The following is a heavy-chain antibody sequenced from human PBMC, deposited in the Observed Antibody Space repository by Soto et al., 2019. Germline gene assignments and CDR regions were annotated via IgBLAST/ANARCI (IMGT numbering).Heavy chain of an antibody. Sequence: GGSLRLSCAASGFTFSSYAMSWVRQAPGKGLEWVSAISGSGGSTYYADSVKGRFTISRDNSKNTLYLQMNSLRAEDTAVYYCAKSLPYYDILTGTSFDYWGQGTLVTVS. CDR1: GFTFSSYA. J-gene: IGHJ4*02. D-gene: IGHD3-9*01. CDR3: AKSLPYYDILTGTSFDY. CDR2: ISGSGGST. V-gene: IGHV3-23*01.